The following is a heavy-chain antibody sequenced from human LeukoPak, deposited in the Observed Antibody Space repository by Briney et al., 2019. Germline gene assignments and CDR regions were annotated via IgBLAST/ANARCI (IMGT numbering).Heavy chain of an antibody. D-gene: IGHD6-19*01. Sequence: PGGSLRLSCAASGFTFSSYVMSWVRQAPGKGLEWVSGISGSGGSTYYAEPVKGRFTISRDNSKNTVNLQMNSLRVEDTAVYYCAKMAVAGSHNWFDPWGQGTLVTVSS. CDR3: AKMAVAGSHNWFDP. J-gene: IGHJ5*02. V-gene: IGHV3-23*01. CDR2: ISGSGGST. CDR1: GFTFSSYV.